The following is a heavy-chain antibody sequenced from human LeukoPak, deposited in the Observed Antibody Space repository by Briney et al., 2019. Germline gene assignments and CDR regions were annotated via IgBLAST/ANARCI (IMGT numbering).Heavy chain of an antibody. Sequence: PSETLSLTCTVSGGSISSNNYYWGWIRQPPGKGLEWIGTIYYSGSTYYNPSLKSRVTISVDTSKNQFSLKLSSVTAADTAVYYCARVGYYYGSKWFDPWGQGTLVTVSS. V-gene: IGHV4-39*01. CDR2: IYYSGST. CDR3: ARVGYYYGSKWFDP. CDR1: GGSISSNNYY. D-gene: IGHD3-10*01. J-gene: IGHJ5*02.